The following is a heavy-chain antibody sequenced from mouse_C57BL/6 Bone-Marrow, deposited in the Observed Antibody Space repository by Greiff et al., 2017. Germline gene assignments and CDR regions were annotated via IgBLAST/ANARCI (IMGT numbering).Heavy chain of an antibody. J-gene: IGHJ3*01. CDR3: AQERGLRWFAY. V-gene: IGHV1-80*01. CDR1: GYAFSSYW. Sequence: VMLVESGAELVKPGASVKISCKASGYAFSSYWMNWVKQRPGKGLEWIGQIYPGDGDTNYNGKFKGKATLTADKSSSTAYMQLSSLTSEDSAVYFCAQERGLRWFAYWGQGTLVTVSA. D-gene: IGHD1-1*01. CDR2: IYPGDGDT.